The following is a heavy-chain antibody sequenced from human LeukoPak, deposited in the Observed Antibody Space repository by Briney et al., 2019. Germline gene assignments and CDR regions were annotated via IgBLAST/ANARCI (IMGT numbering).Heavy chain of an antibody. CDR1: GFTFSSYG. CDR3: AKDLRFLEWLSDVDY. D-gene: IGHD3-3*01. Sequence: GGSLRLSCAASGFTFSSYGLHWVRQAPGKGLEWVAFIRYDGSNKYYADSVKGRFTISRDNSKNTLYLQMNSLRAEDTAVYYCAKDLRFLEWLSDVDYWGQGTLVTVSS. J-gene: IGHJ4*02. CDR2: IRYDGSNK. V-gene: IGHV3-30*02.